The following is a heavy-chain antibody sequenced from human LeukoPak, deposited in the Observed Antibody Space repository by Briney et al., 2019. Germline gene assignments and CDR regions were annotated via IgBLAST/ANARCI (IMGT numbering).Heavy chain of an antibody. J-gene: IGHJ4*02. D-gene: IGHD3-10*01. V-gene: IGHV1-2*02. Sequence: ASVKVSCKASGYTFTGYYLHWVRQAPGQGLEWMGWINPNSVGTNYAQKFQGRVTMTRDTSIFTAYMGLSSLRSDDTAVYYCARDGSGSYYGGSDYWGQGTLVTVSS. CDR1: GYTFTGYY. CDR3: ARDGSGSYYGGSDY. CDR2: INPNSVGT.